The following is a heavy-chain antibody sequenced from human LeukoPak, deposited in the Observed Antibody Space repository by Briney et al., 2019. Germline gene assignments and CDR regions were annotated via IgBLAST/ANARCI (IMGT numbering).Heavy chain of an antibody. D-gene: IGHD5-12*01. Sequence: SETLSLTCAVYGGSSSGYYWSWIRQPPGKGLEWIGEINHSGSTNYNPSLKSRVTISVDTSKNQFSLKLSSVTAADTAVYYCARWGSGGYDWGNYFDYWGQGTLVTVSS. V-gene: IGHV4-34*01. CDR2: INHSGST. CDR3: ARWGSGGYDWGNYFDY. CDR1: GGSSSGYY. J-gene: IGHJ4*02.